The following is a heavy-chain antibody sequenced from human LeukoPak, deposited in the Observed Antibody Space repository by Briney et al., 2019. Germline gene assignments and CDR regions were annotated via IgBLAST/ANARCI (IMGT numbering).Heavy chain of an antibody. CDR1: GFTFSNYD. J-gene: IGHJ4*02. Sequence: GGSLRLSCAASGFTFSNYDMHWVRQAPGKRLESVALISYDGINEYYADSVKGRFTISRDYSKNTLYLQMNSLRSDDTAVYYCARYKNRPVTTLFDYWGQGTLVTVSS. CDR3: ARYKNRPVTTLFDY. D-gene: IGHD2/OR15-2a*01. CDR2: ISYDGINE. V-gene: IGHV3-30*03.